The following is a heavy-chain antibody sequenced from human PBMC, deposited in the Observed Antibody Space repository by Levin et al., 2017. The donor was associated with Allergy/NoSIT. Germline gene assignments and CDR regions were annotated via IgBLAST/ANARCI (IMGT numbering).Heavy chain of an antibody. J-gene: IGHJ4*02. V-gene: IGHV3-11*05. CDR3: ATDPLGAAAGYFEC. CDR2: ISSDSGYT. Sequence: GESLKISCAASGFTFSDYFMSWVRQAPGKGLEWISYISSDSGYTNYADSVKGRFTISRDNAENSLYLQMNSLRAEDTAVYYCATDPLGAAAGYFECWGQGTLVTVSS. D-gene: IGHD6-13*01. CDR1: GFTFSDYF.